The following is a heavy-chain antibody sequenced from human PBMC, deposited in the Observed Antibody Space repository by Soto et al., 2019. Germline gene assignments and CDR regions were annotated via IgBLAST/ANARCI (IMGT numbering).Heavy chain of an antibody. CDR3: ARDLWLSFYYSAVGTLNPVDL. Sequence: QERLVQSGAEAKRPGSSVKVSCKASGYTFRDYSINWVRQAPGQAPEWMGGIIPVFRTPNYAQNFQGRLTIAADESTDTAYMELSSRREDDTAVYYRARDLWLSFYYSAVGTLNPVDLWGQGTMVTVSS. D-gene: IGHD3-10*01. CDR2: IIPVFRTP. V-gene: IGHV1-69*01. J-gene: IGHJ3*01. CDR1: GYTFRDYS.